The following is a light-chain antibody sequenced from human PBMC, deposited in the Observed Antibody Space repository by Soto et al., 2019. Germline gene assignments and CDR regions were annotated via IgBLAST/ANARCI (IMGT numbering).Light chain of an antibody. CDR3: QQYGSSPPLT. CDR1: QSVSSSY. V-gene: IGKV3-20*01. J-gene: IGKJ4*01. Sequence: EIVLTQSPGTLSLSPGERATLSCRASQSVSSSYLAWYQQKPGQAPRLLIYGASSRATGIPDRFGGSGSGTAFTLTISRLEPEDFAVYYCQQYGSSPPLTFGGGTKVEIK. CDR2: GAS.